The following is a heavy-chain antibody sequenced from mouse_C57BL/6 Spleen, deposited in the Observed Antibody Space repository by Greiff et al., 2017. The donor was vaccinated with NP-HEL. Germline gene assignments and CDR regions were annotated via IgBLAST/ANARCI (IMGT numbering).Heavy chain of an antibody. J-gene: IGHJ2*01. CDR3: ARGDYYGSSYPY. CDR2: ISYDGSN. D-gene: IGHD1-1*01. CDR1: GYSITSGYY. Sequence: EVKLQESGPGLVKPSQSLSLTCSVTGYSITSGYYWNWIRQFPGNNLEWMGYISYDGSNNYNPSLKNRISITRDTSKNQFFLKLNSVTTEDTATYYCARGDYYGSSYPYGGQGTTLTVSS. V-gene: IGHV3-6*01.